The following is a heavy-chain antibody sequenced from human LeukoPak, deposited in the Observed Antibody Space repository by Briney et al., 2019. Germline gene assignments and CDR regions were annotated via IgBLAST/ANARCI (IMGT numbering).Heavy chain of an antibody. CDR3: ARRIGEWFGELEFDP. J-gene: IGHJ5*02. CDR1: GGTFSSYA. Sequence: GSSVKVSCKASGGTFSSYAISWVRQAPGQGLEWMGGLIPIFGTANYAQKFQGRVTITADESTSTAYMELSSLRSEDTAVYYCARRIGEWFGELEFDPWGQGTLVTVSS. CDR2: LIPIFGTA. V-gene: IGHV1-69*01. D-gene: IGHD3-10*01.